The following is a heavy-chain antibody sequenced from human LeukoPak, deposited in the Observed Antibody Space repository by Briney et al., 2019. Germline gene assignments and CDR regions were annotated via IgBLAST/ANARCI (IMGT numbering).Heavy chain of an antibody. CDR1: GFTFSSYS. Sequence: GGSLRLSCAASGFTFSSYSMNWVRQAPGKGLEWVSSISSSSSYIYYADSVKGRFTIYRDNAKNSLYLQMNSLRAEDTAVYYCARDWGSRGKFDIWGQGTMVTVSS. CDR2: ISSSSSYI. J-gene: IGHJ3*02. V-gene: IGHV3-21*01. D-gene: IGHD3-16*01. CDR3: ARDWGSRGKFDI.